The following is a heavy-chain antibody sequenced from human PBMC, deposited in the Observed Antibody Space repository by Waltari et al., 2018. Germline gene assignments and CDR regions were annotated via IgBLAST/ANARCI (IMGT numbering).Heavy chain of an antibody. CDR1: GYTLTGHY. D-gene: IGHD1-7*01. Sequence: QVQLVQSGAEVEKPGASVKVPCKTSGYTLTGHYKYWVRQAPGQGLEWMGWINPNSGDTNYAQKFQGRVTMTRDTSISTAYVELNNLRSDDTAIYYCARARRYNWNYDAFDIWGQGTMVTVSS. CDR2: INPNSGDT. CDR3: ARARRYNWNYDAFDI. V-gene: IGHV1-2*02. J-gene: IGHJ3*02.